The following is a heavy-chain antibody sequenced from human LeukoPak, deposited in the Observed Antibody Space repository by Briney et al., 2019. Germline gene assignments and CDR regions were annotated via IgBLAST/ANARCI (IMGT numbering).Heavy chain of an antibody. J-gene: IGHJ4*02. D-gene: IGHD1-26*01. Sequence: ASVKVSCKASGGTFSSYAISWVRQAPGQGLEWMGRIIPILGIANYAQKFQGRVTITADKSTSTAYMELSSLRSEDTAVYYCAINSGNYRYYFDYWGQGTLVTVSS. CDR3: AINSGNYRYYFDY. V-gene: IGHV1-69*04. CDR1: GGTFSSYA. CDR2: IIPILGIA.